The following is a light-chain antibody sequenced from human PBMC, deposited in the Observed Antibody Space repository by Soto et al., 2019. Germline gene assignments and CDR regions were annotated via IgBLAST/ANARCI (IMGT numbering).Light chain of an antibody. CDR3: CSYAGSYTWV. CDR2: GVS. V-gene: IGLV2-11*01. Sequence: QSALTQPRSVSGSPGQSVNISCTGTSSDVGGYDYVSWYQQHPGKAPKLMIYGVSKWPSGVPDRFSGSKSGNTASLTISGLQAEDEADYYCCSYAGSYTWVFGGGTKLTVL. J-gene: IGLJ3*02. CDR1: SSDVGGYDY.